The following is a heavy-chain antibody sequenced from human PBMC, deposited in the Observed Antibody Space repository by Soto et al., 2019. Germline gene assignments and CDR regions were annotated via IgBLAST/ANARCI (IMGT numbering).Heavy chain of an antibody. CDR2: IIPIFGTA. Sequence: ASVKVSCKASGGTFSSYAISWVRQAPGQGLEWMGGIIPIFGTANYAQKFQGRVTITADESTSTAYMELSSLRSEDTAVYYCARDYPNWGSSWYFDLWGRGTLVTVSS. CDR3: ARDYPNWGSSWYFDL. J-gene: IGHJ2*01. CDR1: GGTFSSYA. D-gene: IGHD7-27*01. V-gene: IGHV1-69*13.